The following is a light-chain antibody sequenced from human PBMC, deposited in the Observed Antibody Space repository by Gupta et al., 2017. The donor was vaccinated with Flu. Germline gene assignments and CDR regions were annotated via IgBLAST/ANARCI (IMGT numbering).Light chain of an antibody. CDR2: DVS. CDR3: LYYQLYEIS. V-gene: IGKV1-17*01. J-gene: IGKJ4*01. Sequence: DIQMTQSPSSLSASVGDRVLITCRASQGITNELAWYRQRPGKAPERLIYDVSNLQSGVPSRFSGSGSGTEFILTISSLQPEDFAVYFCLYYQLYEISFGGGTNVELK. CDR1: QGITNE.